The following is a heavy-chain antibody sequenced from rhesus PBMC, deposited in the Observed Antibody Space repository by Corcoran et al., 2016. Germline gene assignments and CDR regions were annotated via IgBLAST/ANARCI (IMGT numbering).Heavy chain of an antibody. CDR1: GGSFSSYW. CDR3: AKNRAGPYSGYSIDF. D-gene: IGHD5-24*01. Sequence: QVQLQESGPGLVKPSATLSLPCAVSGGSFSSYWCIWILHPPRSGLEWIGEINGNSGSTKYNPSLKSRVTISKDASKNQFSMKLNSVTAADTAVYYCAKNRAGPYSGYSIDFWGQGVLVTVSS. V-gene: IGHV4-80*01. CDR2: INGNSGST. J-gene: IGHJ4*01.